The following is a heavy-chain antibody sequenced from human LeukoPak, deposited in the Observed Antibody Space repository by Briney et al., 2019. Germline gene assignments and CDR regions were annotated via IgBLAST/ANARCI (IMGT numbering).Heavy chain of an antibody. CDR3: ARGLSYLDV. CDR2: INWSGGNT. CDR1: GFTFDDYG. Sequence: GGSLRLSCAASGFTFDDYGMSWVRQAPGKGLEWVSGINWSGGNTVYADSVKGRFTISRDNAKNSMHLYMNTLRTEDTAVYYCARGLSYLDVWGKGTTVTVSS. V-gene: IGHV3-20*04. J-gene: IGHJ6*03.